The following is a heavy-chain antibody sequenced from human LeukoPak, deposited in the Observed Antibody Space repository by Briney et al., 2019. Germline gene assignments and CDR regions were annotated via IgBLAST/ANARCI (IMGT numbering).Heavy chain of an antibody. CDR1: GGSFSGYY. V-gene: IGHV4-34*01. J-gene: IGHJ4*02. Sequence: SETLSLTCAVYGGSFSGYYWSWIRQPPGKGLEWIGNIYYSGSTYYNPSLRSRLTISLDTSKNQFSLTLSSVTAADTAVYYCARLQYYYDSNGYYSLYYFDYWGQGTVVTVSS. CDR3: ARLQYYYDSNGYYSLYYFDY. D-gene: IGHD3-22*01. CDR2: IYYSGST.